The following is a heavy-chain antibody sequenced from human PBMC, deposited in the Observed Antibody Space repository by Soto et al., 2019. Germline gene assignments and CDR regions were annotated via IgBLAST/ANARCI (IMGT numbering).Heavy chain of an antibody. CDR3: AKDPNGDYIGAFDD. Sequence: EVQLLESGGDLVQPGGSLRLSCAASGFAFSNYAVTWVRQAQGKGLEWVSSISGSGNIIYYADSVKGRFIISRDYSKNTLYLQMNSLRAEDTAVYYCAKDPNGDYIGAFDDWGQGTLVTVSS. V-gene: IGHV3-23*01. CDR1: GFAFSNYA. J-gene: IGHJ4*02. D-gene: IGHD4-17*01. CDR2: ISGSGNII.